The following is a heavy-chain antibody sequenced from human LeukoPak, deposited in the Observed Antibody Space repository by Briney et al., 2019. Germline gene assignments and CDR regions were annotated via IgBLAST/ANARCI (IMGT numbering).Heavy chain of an antibody. D-gene: IGHD3-22*01. J-gene: IGHJ4*02. CDR1: GGSFSGYY. CDR2: INHSGST. Sequence: SETLSLTCAVYGGSFSGYYWSWIRQPPGKGLEWIGEINHSGSTNYNPSLKSRVTISVDTSKNLFSLKLSSVTAADTAVYYCARVDSSGYPSDYWGQGTLVTVSS. CDR3: ARVDSSGYPSDY. V-gene: IGHV4-34*01.